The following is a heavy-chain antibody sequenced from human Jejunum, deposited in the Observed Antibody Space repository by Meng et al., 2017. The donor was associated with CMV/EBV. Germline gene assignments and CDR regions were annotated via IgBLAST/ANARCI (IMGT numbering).Heavy chain of an antibody. CDR1: GDSVSSNSAG. CDR3: ARGWLRSGFDF. Sequence: QRQQSGPGLVKPSQTLSPTCVISGDSVSSNSAGWNWIRQSPLRGLEWLGRTYYSSKWYNDYAVSVKSRITINPDTSKNQFSLQLNSVTPEDTAVYFCARGWLRSGFDFWGQGTLVTVSS. V-gene: IGHV6-1*01. J-gene: IGHJ4*02. CDR2: TYYSSKWYN. D-gene: IGHD5-12*01.